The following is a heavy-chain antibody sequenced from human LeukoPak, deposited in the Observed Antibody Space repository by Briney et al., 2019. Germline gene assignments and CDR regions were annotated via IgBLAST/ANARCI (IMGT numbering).Heavy chain of an antibody. D-gene: IGHD1-26*01. CDR1: GFMVSKYW. J-gene: IGHJ4*02. CDR3: ARDRLTSGSYFFDY. Sequence: GESLRLSCEASGFMVSKYWMTWVRQAPGKGLEWVANIRGDGSVKYLLDSVKGRFSISRDNAKNSLSLEMNSLRAEDTAVYYCARDRLTSGSYFFDYWGQGTLVTVSS. CDR2: IRGDGSVK. V-gene: IGHV3-7*01.